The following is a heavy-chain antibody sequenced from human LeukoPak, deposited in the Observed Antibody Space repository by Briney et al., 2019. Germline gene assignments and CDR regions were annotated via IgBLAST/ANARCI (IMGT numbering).Heavy chain of an antibody. CDR2: IYGNGGGI. D-gene: IGHD5-24*01. J-gene: IGHJ4*02. CDR3: AKHRRPDGRWSLDY. V-gene: IGHV3-23*01. CDR1: GFPFSTYA. Sequence: PGGSLRLSCAASGFPFSTYAMNWVRQAPGKGLEWVSGIYGNGGGIQYADSVKGRFTISRDNSKNTLYLQMNSLRAEATALYYCAKHRRPDGRWSLDYWGQGTLVTVSS.